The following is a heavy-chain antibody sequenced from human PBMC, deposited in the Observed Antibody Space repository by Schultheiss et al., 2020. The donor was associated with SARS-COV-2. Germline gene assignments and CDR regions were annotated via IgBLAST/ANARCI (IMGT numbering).Heavy chain of an antibody. V-gene: IGHV4-39*07. Sequence: SETLSLTCTVSGGSISSYYWGWIRQPPGKGLEWIGSIYHSGSTYYNPSLKSRVTISVDTSKNQFSLKLSSVTAADTAVYYCARQEAFDIWGQGTMVTVSS. CDR3: ARQEAFDI. CDR2: IYHSGST. CDR1: GGSISSYY. J-gene: IGHJ3*02.